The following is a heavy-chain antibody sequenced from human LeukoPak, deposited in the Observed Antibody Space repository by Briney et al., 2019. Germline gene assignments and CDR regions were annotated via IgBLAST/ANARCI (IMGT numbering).Heavy chain of an antibody. Sequence: ASVRVSCKASGGTFSSYAISWVRQATGQGLEWMGWMNPNSGNTGYAQKFQGRVTITRNTSISTAYMELSSLRSEDTAVYYCATTTPGRESFRGSVFNPLDYWGQGTLVTVSS. CDR1: GGTFSSYA. CDR2: MNPNSGNT. D-gene: IGHD3-16*01. CDR3: ATTTPGRESFRGSVFNPLDY. J-gene: IGHJ4*02. V-gene: IGHV1-8*03.